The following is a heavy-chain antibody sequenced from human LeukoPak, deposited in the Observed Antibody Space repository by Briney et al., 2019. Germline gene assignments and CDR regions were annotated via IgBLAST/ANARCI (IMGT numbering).Heavy chain of an antibody. J-gene: IGHJ4*02. CDR3: ARSPNYYYFDS. V-gene: IGHV3-30*04. CDR1: GFTFSNSV. Sequence: PGRSLRLSCSTAGFTFSNSVIHWVRRAPGKGLEWVAVTSYDGNNQYYADSVKGRCTISRDDSKNTVYLQMNSLRPDDTAVYYCARSPNYYYFDSWGQGTLVTVSS. D-gene: IGHD5-24*01. CDR2: TSYDGNNQ.